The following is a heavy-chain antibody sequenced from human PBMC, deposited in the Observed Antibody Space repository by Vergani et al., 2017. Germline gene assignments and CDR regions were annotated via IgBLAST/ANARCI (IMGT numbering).Heavy chain of an antibody. D-gene: IGHD6-25*01. J-gene: IGHJ4*02. Sequence: EVPLVQSRAAVKTSGESLKISCKTSGYSFTSNWIGWVRQVPGKGLEWVGTIFPGDSDTRYSPAFQGQVTISADQSITSAYLQWNSLQASDSGTYFCARLDSRGYSKWGQGTLVTVS. CDR1: GYSFTSNW. CDR2: IFPGDSDT. CDR3: ARLDSRGYSK. V-gene: IGHV5-51*03.